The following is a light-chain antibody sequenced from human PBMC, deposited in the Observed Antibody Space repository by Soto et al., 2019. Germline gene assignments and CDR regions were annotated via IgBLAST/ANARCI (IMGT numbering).Light chain of an antibody. J-gene: IGKJ1*01. CDR2: TTS. V-gene: IGKV1-39*01. CDR3: QQTYSTPRT. Sequence: DVQMTQSPSSLSASVGDRVTITCRASQSISNYLNWYQQTPGKAPKLLIYTTSNLQPGVPSRFSGSGSGTDFTLTISSLHPEDFATYYCQQTYSTPRTFGQGTKVDIK. CDR1: QSISNY.